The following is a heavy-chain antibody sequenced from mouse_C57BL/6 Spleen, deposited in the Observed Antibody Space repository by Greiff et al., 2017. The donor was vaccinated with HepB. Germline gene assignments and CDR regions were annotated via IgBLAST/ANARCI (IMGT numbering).Heavy chain of an antibody. CDR3: ARSGEDAMDG. Sequence: QVQLQQSGPELVKPGASVKISCKASGYTFSSSWMNWVKQRPGKGLEWIGRIYPGDGDTNYKGKFKGKATLTADKSSSTAYMQLSSLTSEDSAVYFCARSGEDAMDGWGKGTSVTVSS. V-gene: IGHV1-82*01. J-gene: IGHJ4*01. D-gene: IGHD3-1*01. CDR1: GYTFSSSW. CDR2: IYPGDGDT.